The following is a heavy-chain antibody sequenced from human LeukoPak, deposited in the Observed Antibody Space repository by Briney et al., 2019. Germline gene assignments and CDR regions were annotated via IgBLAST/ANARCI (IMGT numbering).Heavy chain of an antibody. CDR1: GSSISSYY. CDR3: ARAQSPGYSHYYYYMDV. D-gene: IGHD3-9*01. J-gene: IGHJ6*03. Sequence: SETLSLTCTVSGSSISSYYWSWIRQPPGKGLEWIGYIYYSGSTNYNPSLKSRVTISVDTSKNQFSLKLRSVTAADTAVYYCARAQSPGYSHYYYYMDVWGKGTTVTVSS. V-gene: IGHV4-59*01. CDR2: IYYSGST.